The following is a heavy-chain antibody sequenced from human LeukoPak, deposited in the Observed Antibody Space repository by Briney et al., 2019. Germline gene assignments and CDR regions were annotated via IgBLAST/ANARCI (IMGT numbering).Heavy chain of an antibody. V-gene: IGHV1-2*02. CDR1: GYTFTGYY. CDR2: TNPNSGGT. CDR3: ARGGYATGYCSGGSCYSRGYYFDY. Sequence: GASVKVSCKASGYTFTGYYMPWVRQAPGQGLEWMGWTNPNSGGTNYAQKFQGSVTMTRDTSISTAYMELSRLRSDDTAVYYCARGGYATGYCSGGSCYSRGYYFDYRGQGTLVTVSS. J-gene: IGHJ4*02. D-gene: IGHD2-15*01.